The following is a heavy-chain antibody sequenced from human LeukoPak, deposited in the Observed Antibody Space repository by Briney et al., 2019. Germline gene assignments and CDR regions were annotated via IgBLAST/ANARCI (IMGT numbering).Heavy chain of an antibody. D-gene: IGHD6-6*01. J-gene: IGHJ6*02. CDR1: GFTFSSYE. CDR2: ISSSGSTI. V-gene: IGHV3-48*03. Sequence: GGSLRLSCAASGFTFSSYEMNWVRQAPGKGLEWVSYISSSGSTIYYADSVKGRFTISRDNAKNSLYLQMNSLRAEDTAVYYCARTSIAAYTVWGQGTTVTVYS. CDR3: ARTSIAAYTV.